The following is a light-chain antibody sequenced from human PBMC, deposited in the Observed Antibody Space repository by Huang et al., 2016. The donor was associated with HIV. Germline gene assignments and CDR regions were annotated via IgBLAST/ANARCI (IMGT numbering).Light chain of an antibody. Sequence: EIVLTQSPATLSLSPGERATLSCRASQSVSRNLGWYQQKFGQAPGLFIYDASTRATGIPARFSGSGSGTNFTLEPEDCAVYYCQQRDTFGPGTRLEIK. CDR2: DAS. V-gene: IGKV3-11*01. CDR3: QQRDT. J-gene: IGKJ5*01. CDR1: QSVSRN.